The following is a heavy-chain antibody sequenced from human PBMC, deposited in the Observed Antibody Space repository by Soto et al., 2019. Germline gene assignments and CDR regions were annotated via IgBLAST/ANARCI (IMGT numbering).Heavy chain of an antibody. Sequence: WGALRLSCAASGFPLSSCAMGWVRQAPGKGLEWGSDIMDSCGSTYYADSVKGRFTISRDNSKSTPYLQMNSLRAEDTALFYWAKGGSYYYYYGVDVLGNGYTVPVSS. CDR2: IMDSCGST. CDR1: GFPLSSCA. CDR3: AKGGSYYYYYGVDV. V-gene: IGHV3-23*01. J-gene: IGHJ6*01.